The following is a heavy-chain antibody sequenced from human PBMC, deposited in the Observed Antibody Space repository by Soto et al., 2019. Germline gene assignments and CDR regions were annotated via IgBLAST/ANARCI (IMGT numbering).Heavy chain of an antibody. D-gene: IGHD3-10*01. V-gene: IGHV3-9*01. CDR2: ISWNSGSI. J-gene: IGHJ4*02. CDR1: GFTFGDFA. Sequence: AGGSLRLSCAASGFTFGDFALHRVRQAPGKGLEWVSGISWNSGSIGYADSVKGRFTISRDNAKNSLYLQMNSLRAEDTALYYCAKGSDYYGSGSYFDYWGQGTLVTVSS. CDR3: AKGSDYYGSGSYFDY.